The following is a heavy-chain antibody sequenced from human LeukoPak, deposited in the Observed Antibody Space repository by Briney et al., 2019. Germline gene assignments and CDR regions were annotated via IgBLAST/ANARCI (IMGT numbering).Heavy chain of an antibody. Sequence: ASVKVSCKASGYTFTRYYMHWVRQAPGQGLEWMGWINPNSGGTNYAQKFQGRVTMTRDTSISTAYMELSRLRSDDTAVYYCARVYVAYYGYGMDVWGQGTTVTVSS. J-gene: IGHJ6*02. CDR1: GYTFTRYY. CDR3: ARVYVAYYGYGMDV. D-gene: IGHD3-10*01. V-gene: IGHV1-2*02. CDR2: INPNSGGT.